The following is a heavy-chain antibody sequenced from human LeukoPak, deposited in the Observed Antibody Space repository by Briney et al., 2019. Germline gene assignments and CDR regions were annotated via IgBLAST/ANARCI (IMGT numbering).Heavy chain of an antibody. J-gene: IGHJ4*02. CDR2: INSDGSST. CDR3: AKSYEEASSSSGPADY. D-gene: IGHD6-6*01. V-gene: IGHV3-74*01. Sequence: GGSLRLSCAASGFTFSSYWVHWVRQAPGKGLVWVSRINSDGSSTSYADSVKGRFTISRDNAKNTLYLEMNSLRAEDTAVYYCAKSYEEASSSSGPADYWGQGTLVTVSS. CDR1: GFTFSSYW.